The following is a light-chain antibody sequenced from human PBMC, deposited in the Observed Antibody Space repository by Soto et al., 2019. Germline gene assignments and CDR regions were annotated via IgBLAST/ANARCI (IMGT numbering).Light chain of an antibody. CDR3: SSYTSTSTLYV. V-gene: IGLV2-14*03. CDR2: DVS. Sequence: QSALTQPASVSGSPGQSITISCTGTSSDIGGYNYVSWYQQLPGTVPKLIIYDVSNRPSGVSDRFSGSKSGNAASLTISGLQAEDEADYYCSSYTSTSTLYVFGTGTKVTVL. CDR1: SSDIGGYNY. J-gene: IGLJ1*01.